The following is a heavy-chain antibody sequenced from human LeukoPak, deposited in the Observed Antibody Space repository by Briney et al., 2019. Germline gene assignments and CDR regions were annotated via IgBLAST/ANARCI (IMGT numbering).Heavy chain of an antibody. CDR2: ISGSGGST. V-gene: IGHV3-23*01. CDR3: AKDRWCSGGSCYWYYFDY. Sequence: GGSLRLSCAASGFTFSSYAMSWVRQAPGKGLEWVSAISGSGGSTYYADSVKGRFTISRDNSKNTLYLQMDSLRAEDTAVYYCAKDRWCSGGSCYWYYFDYWGQGTLVTVSS. D-gene: IGHD2-15*01. CDR1: GFTFSSYA. J-gene: IGHJ4*02.